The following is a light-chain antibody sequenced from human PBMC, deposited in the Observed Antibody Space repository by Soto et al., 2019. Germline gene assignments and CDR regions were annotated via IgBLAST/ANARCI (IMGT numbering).Light chain of an antibody. V-gene: IGLV2-8*01. CDR2: EVT. CDR1: SGDVGGYSS. J-gene: IGLJ2*01. Sequence: QSALTQPPSASGSPGQSVTISCTGTSGDVGGYSSVSWYQQHPGKAPKLMIYEVTKRPSGVPDRFSGSKSGNTASLTVSGLQAEDEADYYCSSYAGSRNLVFGGGTKLTVL. CDR3: SSYAGSRNLV.